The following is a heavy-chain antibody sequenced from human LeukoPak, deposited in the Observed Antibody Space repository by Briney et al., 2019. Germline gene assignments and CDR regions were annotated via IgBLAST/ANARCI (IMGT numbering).Heavy chain of an antibody. Sequence: GGSLRLSCAASGFTFSSYAMHWVRQAPGKGLEWVAVISYDGSNKYYADSVKGRFTISRDNSKNTLYLQMNSLRAEDTAVYYCAKSWSPLIVVVTLFDYWGQGTLVTVSS. J-gene: IGHJ4*02. V-gene: IGHV3-30-3*02. D-gene: IGHD3-22*01. CDR3: AKSWSPLIVVVTLFDY. CDR2: ISYDGSNK. CDR1: GFTFSSYA.